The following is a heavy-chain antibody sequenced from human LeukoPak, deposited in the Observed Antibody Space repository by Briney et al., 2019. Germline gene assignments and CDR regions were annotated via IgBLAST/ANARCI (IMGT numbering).Heavy chain of an antibody. D-gene: IGHD3-22*01. J-gene: IGHJ4*02. Sequence: GGSLRLSCAASGFTFSSYSMNWVRQAPGKGLEWVSVIYSGGSTYYADSVKGRFTISRDNSKNTLYLQMNSLRAEDTAVYYCARVRRDSSGYYYFDYWGQGTLVTVSS. CDR3: ARVRRDSSGYYYFDY. CDR1: GFTFSSYS. CDR2: IYSGGST. V-gene: IGHV3-66*01.